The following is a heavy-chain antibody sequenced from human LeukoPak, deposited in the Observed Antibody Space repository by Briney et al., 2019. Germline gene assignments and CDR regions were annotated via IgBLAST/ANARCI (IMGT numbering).Heavy chain of an antibody. CDR3: ARHASVSGNWPRPLDY. CDR2: IYYSGST. Sequence: SETLSLTCTVSGGSISSSNYYWGWVRQPPGKGLEWIANIYYSGSTYYSPSLRSRVTISVDTSKNQFSLKLTSVTAADTAVYYCARHASVSGNWPRPLDYWGQGSLVTVSS. D-gene: IGHD3-3*01. V-gene: IGHV4-39*01. CDR1: GGSISSSNYY. J-gene: IGHJ4*02.